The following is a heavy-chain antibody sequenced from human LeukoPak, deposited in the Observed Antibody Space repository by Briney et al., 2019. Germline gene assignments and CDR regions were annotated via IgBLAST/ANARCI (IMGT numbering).Heavy chain of an antibody. CDR2: LRQGGSEK. D-gene: IGHD4-17*01. CDR3: ARGPHYGDRVDYLDS. V-gene: IGHV3-7*01. Sequence: GGSLRLSYAAYGFTFSSHWMTWVRQAPGKGLEWVASLRQGGSEKYYVDSVKGRFIVSRDDAKNSLYLQMNSLSADDTAVYFCARGPHYGDRVDYLDSWGQGTKVTVSS. J-gene: IGHJ4*02. CDR1: GFTFSSHW.